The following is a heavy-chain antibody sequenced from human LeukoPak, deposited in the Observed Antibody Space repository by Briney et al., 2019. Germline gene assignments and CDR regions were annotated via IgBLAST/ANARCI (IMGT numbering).Heavy chain of an antibody. CDR2: IDPSGGRT. D-gene: IGHD3-10*01. CDR3: ARPAPTGVDAFDI. Sequence: ASVKVSCKASGYTFTNYHMHWVRQAPGRGLEWMGTIDPSGGRTSYAQKFQGRVTLTGDTSTSTVYMELSSLRSEDTAVYYCARPAPTGVDAFDIWGQGTLVTVSS. J-gene: IGHJ3*02. CDR1: GYTFTNYH. V-gene: IGHV1-46*01.